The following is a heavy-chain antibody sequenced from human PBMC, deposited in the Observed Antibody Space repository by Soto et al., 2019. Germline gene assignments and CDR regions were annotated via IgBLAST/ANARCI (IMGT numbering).Heavy chain of an antibody. CDR2: INPNSGCT. CDR3: WSLYGARIWRSLHSMGA. D-gene: IGHD3-10*01. V-gene: IGHV1-2*02. J-gene: IGHJ6*02. Sequence: ASVEGPCKASWCPFTRYCMQLVGTAHGQGLEWMGWINPNSGCTNYEQKFQGRGTMTRDTSISTAYMEISRLRSDDTAVDFFWSLYGARIWRSLHSMGAWGQGTTGSVSS. CDR1: WCPFTRYC.